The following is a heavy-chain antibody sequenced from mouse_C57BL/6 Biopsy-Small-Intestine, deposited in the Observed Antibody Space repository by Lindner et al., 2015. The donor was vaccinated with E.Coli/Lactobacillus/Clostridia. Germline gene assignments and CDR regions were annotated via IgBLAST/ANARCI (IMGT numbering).Heavy chain of an antibody. CDR2: IYLEMVVL. CDR3: ARDYFYGSSSFAY. J-gene: IGHJ3*01. Sequence: VQLQESGPELVKPRASVKLSCKASGYTFTSYGINWVKQRPGQGLEWIGWIYLEMVVLSSMRGSRARATLTVDTSSSTAYMELHSLTSEDSAVYFCARDYFYGSSSFAYWGPRDSGHCLC. D-gene: IGHD1-1*01. CDR1: GYTFTSYG. V-gene: IGHV1-85*01.